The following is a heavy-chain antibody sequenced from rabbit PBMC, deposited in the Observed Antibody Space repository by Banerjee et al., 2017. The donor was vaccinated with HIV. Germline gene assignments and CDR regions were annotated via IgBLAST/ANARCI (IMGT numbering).Heavy chain of an antibody. Sequence: QEQLKETGGGLVQPGGSLTLSCKASGFDFSSYAITWVRQAPGKGLEYIGYITYRGSAYYASWAKGRFTISKTSSTTVTLQMTSLTAADTATYFCARGPAGYAGYGYPYFNFWGPGTLVTVS. CDR3: ARGPAGYAGYGYPYFNF. D-gene: IGHD7-1*01. J-gene: IGHJ4*01. CDR1: GFDFSSYA. CDR2: ITYRGSA. V-gene: IGHV1S39*01.